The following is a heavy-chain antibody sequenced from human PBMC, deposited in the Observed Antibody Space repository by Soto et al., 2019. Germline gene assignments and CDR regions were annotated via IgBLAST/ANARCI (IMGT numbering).Heavy chain of an antibody. CDR2: ISAYNGNT. D-gene: IGHD1-26*01. CDR3: ARGKIVGATHSDY. V-gene: IGHV1-18*01. Sequence: SXKVSFTASGYTXTSYGSRVGRQAPGQGLEWMGWISAYNGNTNYAQKLQGRVTMTTDTSTRTAYMELRSLRPDHTDVYYCARGKIVGATHSDYWGQGTLGTVS. J-gene: IGHJ4*02. CDR1: GYTXTSYG.